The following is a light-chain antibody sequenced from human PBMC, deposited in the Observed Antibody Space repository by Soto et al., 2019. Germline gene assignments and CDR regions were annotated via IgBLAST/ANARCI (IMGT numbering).Light chain of an antibody. J-gene: IGLJ2*01. CDR3: SSFAGGGNPVL. V-gene: IGLV2-8*01. Sequence: QSVLTQPPSASGSLGQSVTISCTGTSSDVGGYNYVSWHQQHPGKAPKVMIYEGTKRPPGVPDRFSGSKSGNTASLTVSGLQAEDEADYYCSSFAGGGNPVLLGGGTKVTVL. CDR1: SSDVGGYNY. CDR2: EGT.